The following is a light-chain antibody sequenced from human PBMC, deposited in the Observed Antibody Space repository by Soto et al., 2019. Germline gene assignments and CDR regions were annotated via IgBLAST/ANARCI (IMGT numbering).Light chain of an antibody. CDR2: EVS. CDR3: GSYSSKTRSV. Sequence: QSALTQPASVSGSPGQSITFSCTGTSSDIGGYNYVSWYQQHPGKAPRLIIYEVSNRPSGISNRFSGSKSGNTASLTISGLQADDEADYYCGSYSSKTRSVFGTGTKLT. J-gene: IGLJ1*01. V-gene: IGLV2-14*01. CDR1: SSDIGGYNY.